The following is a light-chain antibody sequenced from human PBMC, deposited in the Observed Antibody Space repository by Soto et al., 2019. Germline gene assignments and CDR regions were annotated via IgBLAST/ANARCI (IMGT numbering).Light chain of an antibody. CDR1: QGIRNY. CDR3: QKYSSVPV. CDR2: AAS. J-gene: IGKJ3*01. V-gene: IGKV1-27*01. Sequence: DIQMTQSPPSLSASVGDRVTITCRASQGIRNYVAWYQQLPGKAPKLLIYAASTLQSGVPSRFSGSGSGTDFTLTINGLQPEDVATYSCQKYSSVPVFGPGTKVEIK.